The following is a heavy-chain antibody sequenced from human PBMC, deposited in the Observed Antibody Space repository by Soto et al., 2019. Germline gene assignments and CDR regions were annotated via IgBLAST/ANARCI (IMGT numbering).Heavy chain of an antibody. CDR3: AQSLWGGIGPRLYFFAY. CDR1: GGTFSSYA. D-gene: IGHD3-16*02. Sequence: SVKVSCKASGGTFSSYAISWVRQAPGQGLEWMGGIIPIFGTANYAQKFQGRVTITADESTSTAYMELSSLRSEDTAVYYSAQSLWGGIGPRLYFFAYRGQRTSVPGSS. CDR2: IIPIFGTA. V-gene: IGHV1-69*13. J-gene: IGHJ4*02.